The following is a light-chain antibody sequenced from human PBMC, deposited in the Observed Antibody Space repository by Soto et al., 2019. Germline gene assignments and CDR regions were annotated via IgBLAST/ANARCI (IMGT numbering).Light chain of an antibody. V-gene: IGKV3-15*01. Sequence: VFTHSPGALSLSPGEGATLSCRASQIVTGDYLAWYQQKPGQAPRLLIYGASTRATGIPARFSGSGSGTEFTLTISSLQSEDFAVYYCQQYNDWCTFGQGTKVDIK. CDR3: QQYNDWCT. CDR1: QIVTGD. CDR2: GAS. J-gene: IGKJ1*01.